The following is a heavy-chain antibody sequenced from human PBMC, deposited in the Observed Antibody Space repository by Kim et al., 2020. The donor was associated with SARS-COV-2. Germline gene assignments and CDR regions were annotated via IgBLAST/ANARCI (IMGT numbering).Heavy chain of an antibody. Sequence: ASVKVSCKASGYTFTGYYMHWVRQAPGQGLEWMGWINPNSGGTNYAQKFQGRVTMTRDTSISTAYMELSRLRSDDTAVYYCARERRRASGIVGANWFDPWGQGTLVTVSS. D-gene: IGHD1-26*01. CDR2: INPNSGGT. J-gene: IGHJ5*02. CDR1: GYTFTGYY. CDR3: ARERRRASGIVGANWFDP. V-gene: IGHV1-2*02.